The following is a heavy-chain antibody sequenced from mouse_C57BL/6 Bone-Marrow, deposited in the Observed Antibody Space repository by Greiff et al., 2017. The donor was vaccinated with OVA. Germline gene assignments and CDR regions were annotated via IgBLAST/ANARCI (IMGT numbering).Heavy chain of an antibody. D-gene: IGHD2-1*01. CDR1: GYTFTEYT. Sequence: QVQLKESGAELVKPGASVKLSCKASGYTFTEYTIHWVKQRSGQGLEWIGWFYPGSGSIKYNEKFKDKATLYADKSSSTVYMELSRLTSEDSAVYFCARHEDGLGNYCAMDYWGQGTSVTVSS. V-gene: IGHV1-62-2*01. J-gene: IGHJ4*01. CDR2: FYPGSGSI. CDR3: ARHEDGLGNYCAMDY.